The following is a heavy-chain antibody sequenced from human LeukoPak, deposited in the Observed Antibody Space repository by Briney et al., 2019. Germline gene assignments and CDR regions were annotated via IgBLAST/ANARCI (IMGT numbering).Heavy chain of an antibody. CDR3: ARDHCSGGSCYQYRYFDY. CDR2: IDSGGRT. Sequence: GGSLRLSCAASGFTVNSNDMSWVRQAPGRGLEWVSVIDSGGRTYYADSVKARFTISRDNSKNTLDLQMNSLRAEDTAVYYCARDHCSGGSCYQYRYFDYWGQGTLVTVSS. CDR1: GFTVNSND. D-gene: IGHD2-15*01. J-gene: IGHJ4*02. V-gene: IGHV3-66*01.